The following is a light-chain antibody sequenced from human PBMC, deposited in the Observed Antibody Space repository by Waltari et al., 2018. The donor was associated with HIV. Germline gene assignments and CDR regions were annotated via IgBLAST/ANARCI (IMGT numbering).Light chain of an antibody. CDR2: AAS. V-gene: IGKV1-39*01. Sequence: DIQMTQSPSSLSASVGDRVTITCRASQSISTYLNWYQQKPGKAPKLLIYAASSLQSGVPSRFSGSGTGTDFTLTISSRQPEDFATYYCQQSYSTPGYTFGQGTKLEIK. CDR1: QSISTY. CDR3: QQSYSTPGYT. J-gene: IGKJ2*01.